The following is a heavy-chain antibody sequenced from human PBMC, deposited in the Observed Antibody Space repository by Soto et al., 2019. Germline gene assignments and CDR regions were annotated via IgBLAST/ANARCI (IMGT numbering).Heavy chain of an antibody. CDR3: ARDVSTYYDSSGYYLGGPYYYYGMDV. CDR2: IIPIFGTA. D-gene: IGHD3-22*01. Sequence: SVKVSCKASGGTFSSYAISWVRQAPGQGLEWMGGIIPIFGTANYAQKFQGRVTITADESTSTAYMELSSLRSEDTAVYYCARDVSTYYDSSGYYLGGPYYYYGMDVWGQGTTVTVSS. V-gene: IGHV1-69*13. J-gene: IGHJ6*02. CDR1: GGTFSSYA.